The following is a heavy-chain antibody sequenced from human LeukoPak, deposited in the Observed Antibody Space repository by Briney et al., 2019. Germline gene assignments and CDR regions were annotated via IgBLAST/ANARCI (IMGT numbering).Heavy chain of an antibody. CDR2: MKYDGGEK. Sequence: GGSLRLSCAASGFTFSSYWMSWVRQAPGKGLEWVANMKYDGGEKYYVDSVKGRFTISRDNAKNSLYLQMNSLRAEDTAVYYCARDIEAAGLFLDYWGQGTLVTVSS. D-gene: IGHD6-13*01. CDR1: GFTFSSYW. J-gene: IGHJ4*02. CDR3: ARDIEAAGLFLDY. V-gene: IGHV3-7*01.